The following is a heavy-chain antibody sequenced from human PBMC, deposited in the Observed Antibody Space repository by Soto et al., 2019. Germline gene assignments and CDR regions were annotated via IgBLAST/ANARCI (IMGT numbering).Heavy chain of an antibody. CDR1: GGSMSSEGYY. D-gene: IGHD3-10*01. J-gene: IGHJ4*02. Sequence: SETLSLTCTVSGGSMSSEGYYWSWIRQHPGKGLEWIGYIYYSGLTDYNPSLKSRLTISVDKSKNEFYLKMRSVTAADTAVYYCARTLSGFTYGSRQFYFDYWGQGTLVTVSS. CDR3: ARTLSGFTYGSRQFYFDY. V-gene: IGHV4-31*03. CDR2: IYYSGLT.